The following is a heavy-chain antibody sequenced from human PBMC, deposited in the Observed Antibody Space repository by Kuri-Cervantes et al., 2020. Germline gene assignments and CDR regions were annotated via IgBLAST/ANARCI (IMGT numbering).Heavy chain of an antibody. CDR3: ASASTGIAFDI. J-gene: IGHJ3*02. Sequence: ASVKVSCKASGYTFTSYDINWVRQATGQGLEWMGWMNPHSGHTGYAQNFQGRVTMTRNTSISTAYMEVSSLRSEDTAVYYCASASTGIAFDIWGQGTMVTVSS. CDR2: MNPHSGHT. CDR1: GYTFTSYD. V-gene: IGHV1-8*01. D-gene: IGHD1-1*01.